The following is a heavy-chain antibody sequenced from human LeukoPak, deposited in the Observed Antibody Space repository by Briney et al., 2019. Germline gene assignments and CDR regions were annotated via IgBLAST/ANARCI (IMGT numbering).Heavy chain of an antibody. Sequence: PGGSLRLSCAASGFTFSSYAMSWVRQAPGKGLEWVSGLSGSGGDTYYADSVKGRFIISRDNSNKTLYLQINSLRAEDTALYYCAKSRSHSSAWYGSDFDHWGQGTLVTVS. V-gene: IGHV3-23*01. J-gene: IGHJ4*02. CDR3: AKSRSHSSAWYGSDFDH. D-gene: IGHD6-19*01. CDR2: LSGSGGDT. CDR1: GFTFSSYA.